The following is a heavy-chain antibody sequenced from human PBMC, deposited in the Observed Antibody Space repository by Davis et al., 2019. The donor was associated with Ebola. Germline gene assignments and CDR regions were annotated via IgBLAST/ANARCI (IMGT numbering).Heavy chain of an antibody. CDR2: MNPNSGNT. V-gene: IGHV1-8*02. CDR1: GYTFIGYY. J-gene: IGHJ4*02. CDR3: ARAPTWSQINYYCFDY. Sequence: ASVKVSCKASGYTFIGYYMHWVRQAPGQGLEWMGWMNPNSGNTGYAQKFQGRVTMTRNTSISTAYMELSSLRSDDTAVYYCARAPTWSQINYYCFDYWGQGTLVTVSS. D-gene: IGHD3-10*01.